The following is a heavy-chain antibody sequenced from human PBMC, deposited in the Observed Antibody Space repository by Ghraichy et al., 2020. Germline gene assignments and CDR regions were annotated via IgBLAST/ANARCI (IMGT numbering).Heavy chain of an antibody. Sequence: ASVKVSCKASGYTFTGYYMHWVRQAPGQGLEWMGWINPNSGGTNYAQKFQGRVTMTRDTSISTAYMELSRLRSDDTAVYYCARGGIWDILTGYHLDYWGQGTLVTVSS. V-gene: IGHV1-2*02. J-gene: IGHJ4*02. D-gene: IGHD3-9*01. CDR3: ARGGIWDILTGYHLDY. CDR2: INPNSGGT. CDR1: GYTFTGYY.